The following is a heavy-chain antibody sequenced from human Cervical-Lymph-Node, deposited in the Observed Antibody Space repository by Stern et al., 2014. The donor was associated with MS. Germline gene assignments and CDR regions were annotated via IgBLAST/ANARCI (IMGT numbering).Heavy chain of an antibody. V-gene: IGHV1-69*01. Sequence: QMQLVQSGTEVKKPGSSVRVSCKASGGTFSGFAISWMRLAPGHGLEWMGGFNPTLGTANYAPKFQGRITVIADESTSTASMELKRLTSEDTAMYFCAEGATTEGYFDPWGQGTQVIVSS. CDR2: FNPTLGTA. D-gene: IGHD1-26*01. CDR1: GGTFSGFA. J-gene: IGHJ5*02. CDR3: AEGATTEGYFDP.